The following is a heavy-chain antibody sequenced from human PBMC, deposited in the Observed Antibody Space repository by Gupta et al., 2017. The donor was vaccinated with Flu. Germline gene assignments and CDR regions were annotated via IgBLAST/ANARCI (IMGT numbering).Heavy chain of an antibody. V-gene: IGHV3-43*01. CDR3: AKEGYSGSYSPLDS. J-gene: IGHJ4*02. CDR2: ISWDGGST. CDR1: T. D-gene: IGHD1-26*01. Sequence: TMHWVRHPPGKGLEWVSLISWDGGSTYYADSVKGRFTISRDNSKNSLYLQMNSLKAGDTALYYCAKEGYSGSYSPLDSWGQGALVTVSS.